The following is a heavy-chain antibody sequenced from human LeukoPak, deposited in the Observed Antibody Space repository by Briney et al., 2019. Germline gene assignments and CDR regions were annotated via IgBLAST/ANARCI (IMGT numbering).Heavy chain of an antibody. CDR3: ARGGGRDDWLSYNWFDP. D-gene: IGHD3-9*01. CDR2: IIPILGIA. J-gene: IGHJ5*02. V-gene: IGHV1-69*04. Sequence: GASVKVSCKASGGTFSSYAISWVRQAPGQGLEWMGRIIPILGIANYAQKFQGRVTITADKSTSTAHMELSSLRSEDTAVYYCARGGGRDDWLSYNWFDPWGQGTLVTVSS. CDR1: GGTFSSYA.